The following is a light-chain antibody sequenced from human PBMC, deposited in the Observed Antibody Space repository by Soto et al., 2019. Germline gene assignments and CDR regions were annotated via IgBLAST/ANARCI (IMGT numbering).Light chain of an antibody. Sequence: QSALTQPASVSGSPGQSITVSCTGTSSDVGGYNYVSWYQRHPGKAPKLLIYEVNYRPSGVSNRFSGSKSGNTASLTISGLQPEDEADYYRSSYTTTSTLLVFGGGTKLTVL. J-gene: IGLJ3*02. CDR3: SSYTTTSTLLV. CDR2: EVN. V-gene: IGLV2-14*01. CDR1: SSDVGGYNY.